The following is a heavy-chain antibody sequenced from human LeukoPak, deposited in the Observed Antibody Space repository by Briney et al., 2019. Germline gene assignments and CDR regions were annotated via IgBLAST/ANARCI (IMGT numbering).Heavy chain of an antibody. Sequence: SETLSLTCTVSGGSISSGGYYWSWIRQHPGKGLEWIGYIYYSGSTYYNPSLKSRVTISVDTSKNQFSLKLSSVTAADTAVYYCARVCGYYDSSGHCFDPWGQGTLVTVSS. CDR2: IYYSGST. J-gene: IGHJ5*02. CDR3: ARVCGYYDSSGHCFDP. D-gene: IGHD3-22*01. V-gene: IGHV4-31*03. CDR1: GGSISSGGYY.